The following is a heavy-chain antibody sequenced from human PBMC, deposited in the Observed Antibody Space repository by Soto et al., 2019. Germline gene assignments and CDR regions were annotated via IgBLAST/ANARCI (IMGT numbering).Heavy chain of an antibody. Sequence: TMSLICSVSCGSMSSSGYYWGWIRQPPGKGLEWSGSIYYSGSTYHNPSLKSRVNISVDTSKNQLSLKLSSVTAADPAVYYCARRGEAVAGSFDYWGQATLVTVSS. CDR3: ARRGEAVAGSFDY. CDR2: IYYSGST. D-gene: IGHD6-19*01. V-gene: IGHV4-39*01. CDR1: CGSMSSSGYY. J-gene: IGHJ4*02.